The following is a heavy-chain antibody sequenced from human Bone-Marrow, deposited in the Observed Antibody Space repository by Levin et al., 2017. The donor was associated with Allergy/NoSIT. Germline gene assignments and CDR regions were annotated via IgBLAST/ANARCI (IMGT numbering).Heavy chain of an antibody. CDR1: GFTVSNNY. Sequence: PGGSLRLSCAVSGFTVSNNYMSWVRQAPGKGLEWVSLIYSDGTIDYADSVKGRFTISRDNSKNTLSLQMNSLTADDTAVYYCAGGPRRSYWGQGTLVTVSS. J-gene: IGHJ4*02. V-gene: IGHV3-53*01. D-gene: IGHD3-16*01. CDR3: AGGPRRSY. CDR2: IYSDGTI.